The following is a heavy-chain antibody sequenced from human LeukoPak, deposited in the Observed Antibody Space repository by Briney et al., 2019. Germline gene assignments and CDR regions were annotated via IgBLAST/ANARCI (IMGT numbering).Heavy chain of an antibody. D-gene: IGHD3-22*01. CDR1: GGSISSSSYY. CDR2: IYHSGST. V-gene: IGHV4-39*07. J-gene: IGHJ5*02. Sequence: SETLSLTCTVSGGSISSSSYYWGWIRQPPGKGLEWIGYIYHSGSTYYNPSLKSRVTISVDRSKNQFSLKLSSVTAADTAVYYCARDHYDSSGYLNWFDPWGQGTLVTVSS. CDR3: ARDHYDSSGYLNWFDP.